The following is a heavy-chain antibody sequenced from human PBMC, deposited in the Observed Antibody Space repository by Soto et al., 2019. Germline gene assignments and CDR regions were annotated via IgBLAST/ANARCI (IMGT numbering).Heavy chain of an antibody. CDR2: TYYRSKWYN. D-gene: IGHD3-16*02. CDR3: AREGALYLGELSSPHHRFDY. J-gene: IGHJ4*02. Sequence: KQSQTLSLTCAISGDSVSSNSAAWNWIRQSPSRGLEWLGRTYYRSKWYNDYAVSVKSRITINPDTSKNQFSLQLNSVTPEDTAVYYCAREGALYLGELSSPHHRFDYWGQGTLVTVSS. V-gene: IGHV6-1*01. CDR1: GDSVSSNSAA.